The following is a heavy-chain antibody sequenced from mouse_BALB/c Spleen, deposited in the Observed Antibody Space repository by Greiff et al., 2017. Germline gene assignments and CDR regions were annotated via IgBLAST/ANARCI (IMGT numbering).Heavy chain of an antibody. CDR3: AGGYDYWYFDV. CDR1: GYTFTSYV. J-gene: IGHJ1*01. D-gene: IGHD2-2*01. Sequence: VQLQQSGPELVKPGASVKMSCKASGYTFTSYVMHWVKQKPGQGLEWIGYINPYNDGTKYNEKFKGKATLTSDKSSSTAYMQLSSLASEDSAVYYCAGGYDYWYFDVWGAGTTVTVSS. V-gene: IGHV1-14*01. CDR2: INPYNDGT.